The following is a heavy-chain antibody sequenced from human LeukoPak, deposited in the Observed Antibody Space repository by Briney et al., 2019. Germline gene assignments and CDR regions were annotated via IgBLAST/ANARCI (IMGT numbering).Heavy chain of an antibody. Sequence: ASVKVSCKASGYTFTSYYMHWVRQGPGQGLELMGIINPSGGSTSYAQKFQGRVTMTRDTSTSTVYMELSSLRSEDTAVYYCARDIGDYYDSSGHIYYYYGMDVWGQGTTVTVSS. D-gene: IGHD3-22*01. CDR3: ARDIGDYYDSSGHIYYYYGMDV. CDR2: INPSGGST. J-gene: IGHJ6*02. V-gene: IGHV1-46*01. CDR1: GYTFTSYY.